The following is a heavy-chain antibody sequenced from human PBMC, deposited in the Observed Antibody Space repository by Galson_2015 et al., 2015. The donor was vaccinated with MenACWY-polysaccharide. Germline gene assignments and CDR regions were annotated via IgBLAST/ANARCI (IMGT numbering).Heavy chain of an antibody. CDR1: GFTFNTFA. Sequence: SLRLSCAGSGFTFNTFAMNWVRQAPGKGLEWVALISYDGSNKYHADSVKGRFTISRHNSKNTVYLQMDSLRPEDTALYYCARGVRSFTRSDYWGQGAQVTVSS. CDR2: ISYDGSNK. D-gene: IGHD3-10*01. V-gene: IGHV3-30-3*01. CDR3: ARGVRSFTRSDY. J-gene: IGHJ4*02.